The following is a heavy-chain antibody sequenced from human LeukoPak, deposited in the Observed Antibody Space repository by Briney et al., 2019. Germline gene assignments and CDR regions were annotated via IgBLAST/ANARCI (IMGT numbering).Heavy chain of an antibody. CDR1: GGSISSYY. CDR3: ARYYDSSGYGPNDAFDI. Sequence: SETLSLTCTVSGGSISSYYWSWIRQPPGKGLEWIGYIYYSGSTNYNPSLKSRVTISVDTSKNQFSLKLSSVTAADTAVYYCARYYDSSGYGPNDAFDIWGQGTMVTVSS. V-gene: IGHV4-59*01. CDR2: IYYSGST. D-gene: IGHD3-22*01. J-gene: IGHJ3*02.